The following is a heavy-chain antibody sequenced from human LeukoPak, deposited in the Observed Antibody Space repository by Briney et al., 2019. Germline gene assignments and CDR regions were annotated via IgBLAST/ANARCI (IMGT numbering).Heavy chain of an antibody. CDR2: IRYDGSNK. J-gene: IGHJ5*02. CDR1: GFTFSSYG. Sequence: GGSLRLSCAASGFTFSSYGMHWVRQAPGKGLEWVAFIRYDGSNKYYADSVKGRFTISRDNSKNTLYLQMNSLRSDDTAVYYCAREGGYCSSTSCSNWFDPWGQGTLVTVSS. D-gene: IGHD2-2*01. V-gene: IGHV3-30*02. CDR3: AREGGYCSSTSCSNWFDP.